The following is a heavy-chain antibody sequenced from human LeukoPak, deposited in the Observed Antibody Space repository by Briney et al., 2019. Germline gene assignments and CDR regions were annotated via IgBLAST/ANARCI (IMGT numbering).Heavy chain of an antibody. Sequence: GGSLRLSCAASGFTFSGYAMSWVRQAPGKGLEWVSAISGSGGSTYYADSVKGRFTISRDNSKNTLYLQINSLSVEDTAVYYCIVFGDSNHWGQGTLVTVSS. V-gene: IGHV3-23*01. J-gene: IGHJ5*02. CDR1: GFTFSGYA. D-gene: IGHD4-17*01. CDR3: IVFGDSNH. CDR2: ISGSGGST.